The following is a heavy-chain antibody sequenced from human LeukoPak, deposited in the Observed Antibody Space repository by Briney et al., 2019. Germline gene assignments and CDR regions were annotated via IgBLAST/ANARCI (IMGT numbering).Heavy chain of an antibody. D-gene: IGHD3-22*01. J-gene: IGHJ4*02. Sequence: PSETLSLTCTVSGGSISSGDYYWSWIRQPPGKGLEWIGYIYYSGSTYYNPSLKSRVTISVDTSKNQFSLKLSSVTAADTAVHYCARASSAYYYDSSGYYPFDYWGQGTLVTVSS. CDR2: IYYSGST. CDR3: ARASSAYYYDSSGYYPFDY. V-gene: IGHV4-30-4*01. CDR1: GGSISSGDYY.